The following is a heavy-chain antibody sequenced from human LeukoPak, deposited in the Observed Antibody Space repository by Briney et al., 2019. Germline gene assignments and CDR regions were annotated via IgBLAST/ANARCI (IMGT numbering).Heavy chain of an antibody. CDR3: AKNYFTMYGAYSWYFDL. J-gene: IGHJ2*01. V-gene: IGHV3-48*03. CDR2: INSGGDTI. CDR1: GFTFSSYE. Sequence: GGSLRLSCGASGFTFSSYEMNWVRQAPGKGLEWVSYINSGGDTIYYADSVKGRFTISRDNSKNTLYLQMNSLRAEDTAIYYCAKNYFTMYGAYSWYFDLWGRGTLVTVSS. D-gene: IGHD3-10*02.